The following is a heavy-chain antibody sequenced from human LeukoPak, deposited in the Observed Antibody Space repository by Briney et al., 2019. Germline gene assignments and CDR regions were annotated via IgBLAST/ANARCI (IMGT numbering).Heavy chain of an antibody. D-gene: IGHD3-22*01. CDR1: GGSISTYY. J-gene: IGHJ3*02. Sequence: SETLSLTCTVSGGSISTYYWSWIRQPPGKGLEWIGYIYYSGSTNYNPSLKSRVTISVDTSKNQFSLKLNSVTAADTAVYYCARESYYDSSGYSHDAFDIWGQGTMVTVSS. CDR3: ARESYYDSSGYSHDAFDI. CDR2: IYYSGST. V-gene: IGHV4-59*12.